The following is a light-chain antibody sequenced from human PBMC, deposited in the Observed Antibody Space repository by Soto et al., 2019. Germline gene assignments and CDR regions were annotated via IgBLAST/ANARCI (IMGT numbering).Light chain of an antibody. V-gene: IGKV1-39*01. CDR1: QSIRKY. J-gene: IGKJ1*01. CDR3: QQSASTPQT. Sequence: DIQMTQSPSSLSASVGDRVSISCRASQSIRKYLNWYQQKPGTAPKLLIYAASSLQSVVPSRFSGRGSGTDFTLTISSLQSEDFATYFCQQSASTPQTFGQGTKVEIK. CDR2: AAS.